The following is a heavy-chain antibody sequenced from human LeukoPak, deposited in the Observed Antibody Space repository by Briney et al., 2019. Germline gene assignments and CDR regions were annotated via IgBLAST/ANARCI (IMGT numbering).Heavy chain of an antibody. CDR3: ARDPYSSNWYYYGMDV. V-gene: IGHV4-59*02. J-gene: IGHJ6*02. D-gene: IGHD6-13*01. CDR1: GFTVSSNY. CDR2: IYYSGST. Sequence: GSLRLSCAASGFTVSSNYMSWVRQAPGKGLEWIGSIYYSGSTYYNPSLMSRVTISVDTSKNQFSLKLTSLTAADTAIYYCARDPYSSNWYYYGMDVWGQGTTVTVSS.